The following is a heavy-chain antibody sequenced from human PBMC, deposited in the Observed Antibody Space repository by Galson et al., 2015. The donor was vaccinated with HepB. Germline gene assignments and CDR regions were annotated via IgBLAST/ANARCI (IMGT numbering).Heavy chain of an antibody. J-gene: IGHJ5*02. CDR2: ISDDGAYT. V-gene: IGHV3-21*01. CDR3: ARKNLMVAGWGFDP. Sequence: SLRLSCAASGFTFSRYSMNWVRQAPGKALEWVSSISDDGAYTYYADSVRGRFTISRDNAKNSLYLEINSLRAEDTAVYYCARKNLMVAGWGFDPWGQGALVTVSS. D-gene: IGHD2-8*01. CDR1: GFTFSRYS.